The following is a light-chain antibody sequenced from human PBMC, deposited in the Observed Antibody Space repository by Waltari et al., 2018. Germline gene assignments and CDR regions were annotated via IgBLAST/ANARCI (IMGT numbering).Light chain of an antibody. Sequence: DLQMTQFPSTLSASVGDRVTITCRASQSVSSWLAWYPQKPGKAPKLLIYKASTLEGGVPSRFSGSGSGTEFTLTISSLQPDDFATYYCQQYNTYSPFGQGTKVDIK. CDR1: QSVSSW. V-gene: IGKV1-5*03. CDR3: QQYNTYSP. J-gene: IGKJ1*01. CDR2: KAS.